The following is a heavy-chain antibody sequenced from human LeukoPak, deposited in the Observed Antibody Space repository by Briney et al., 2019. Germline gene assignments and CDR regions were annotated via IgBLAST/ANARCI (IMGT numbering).Heavy chain of an antibody. Sequence: GGSLRLSCAASGFIFSSCEMNWVRQAPGKGLEWASYISDSGTTIYYADSVKGRFTISRDNAKNSLYLQMNSLRAEDTAVYYCASLIGVGYYYGSGSYPGGFDIWGQGTMVTVSS. D-gene: IGHD3-10*01. CDR1: GFIFSSCE. V-gene: IGHV3-48*03. CDR2: ISDSGTTI. CDR3: ASLIGVGYYYGSGSYPGGFDI. J-gene: IGHJ3*02.